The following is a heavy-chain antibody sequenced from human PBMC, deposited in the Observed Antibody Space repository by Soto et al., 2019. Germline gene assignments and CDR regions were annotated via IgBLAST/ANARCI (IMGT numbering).Heavy chain of an antibody. Sequence: GGSLRLSCAASGFTFSTYSLNWVRQAPGKGLEWVSSITNTGSYIYYADSMKGRFTISRDNAKNSLYLQMNSLRAEDTAVYYCARVRVGCSGGSCYSAPFDYWGQGTLVTVSS. CDR1: GFTFSTYS. CDR2: ITNTGSYI. CDR3: ARVRVGCSGGSCYSAPFDY. J-gene: IGHJ4*01. D-gene: IGHD2-15*01. V-gene: IGHV3-21*01.